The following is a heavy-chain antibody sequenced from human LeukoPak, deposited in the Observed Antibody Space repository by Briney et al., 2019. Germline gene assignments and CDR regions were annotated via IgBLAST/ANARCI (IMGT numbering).Heavy chain of an antibody. CDR1: GFTFSSYG. V-gene: IGHV3-23*01. D-gene: IGHD3-22*01. Sequence: GGSLRLSCAASGFTFSSYGMNWVRQAPGKGLEWVSGISGDAGRTYYADSVKGRFTIYRDNSKNTLYLQMNSLGAEDTAVYYCVQDLRVDSSGYYGDGLDYWGQGTLVTVSS. CDR3: VQDLRVDSSGYYGDGLDY. J-gene: IGHJ4*02. CDR2: ISGDAGRT.